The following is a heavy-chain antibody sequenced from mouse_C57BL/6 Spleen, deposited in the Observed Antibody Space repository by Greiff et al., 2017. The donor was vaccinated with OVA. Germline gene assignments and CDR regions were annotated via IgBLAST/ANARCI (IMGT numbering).Heavy chain of an antibody. V-gene: IGHV5-6*02. CDR3: ARWDYDGTQYNYAMDY. CDR1: GFTFSSYG. D-gene: IGHD2-4*01. J-gene: IGHJ4*01. Sequence: EVMLVESGGDLVKPGGSLKLSCAASGFTFSSYGMSWVRQTPDKRLEWVATISSGGSYTYYPDSVKGRFTISRDNAKNTLYLQMSSLKSEDTAMYYCARWDYDGTQYNYAMDYWGQGTSGTVSS. CDR2: ISSGGSYT.